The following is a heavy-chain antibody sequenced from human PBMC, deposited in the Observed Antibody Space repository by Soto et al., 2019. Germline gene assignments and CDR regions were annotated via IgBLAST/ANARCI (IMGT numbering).Heavy chain of an antibody. J-gene: IGHJ5*02. Sequence: SVKVSCKASGGTFSSYAISWVRQAPGQGLEWMGGIIPIFGTANYAQKFQGRVTITADESTSTAYMELRSLRSDDTAVYYCARVVGALGHWFDPWGQGTLVTVSS. CDR2: IIPIFGTA. V-gene: IGHV1-69*13. D-gene: IGHD1-26*01. CDR3: ARVVGALGHWFDP. CDR1: GGTFSSYA.